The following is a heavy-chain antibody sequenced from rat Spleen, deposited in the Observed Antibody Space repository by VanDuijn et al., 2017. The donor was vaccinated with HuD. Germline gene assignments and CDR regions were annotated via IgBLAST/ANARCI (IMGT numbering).Heavy chain of an antibody. D-gene: IGHD5-1*01. V-gene: IGHV2-47*01. Sequence: QVRLKESGPGLVPPSQTLSLTCTVSGLSLPINSVSWIRQPPGKGLEWMGVIWSNGGTDYNSAIKSRLSISRDTSKSQVFLKMNSLQPGDTAMYFCARELGAPYWYFDFWGPGTMVTVSS. CDR2: IWSNGGT. CDR1: GLSLPINS. J-gene: IGHJ1*01. CDR3: ARELGAPYWYFDF.